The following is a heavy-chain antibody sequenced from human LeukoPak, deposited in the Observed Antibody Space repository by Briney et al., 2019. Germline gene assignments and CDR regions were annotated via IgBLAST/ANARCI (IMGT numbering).Heavy chain of an antibody. Sequence: ASVKVSCKASGYSFTGYYIHWVRQAPGQGLEWMGWITTYNGNTHYAQKLQGRVTMTTETSTSTAYMDLRGLRSDDTAVYYCARGYDYGDYVGDFDYWGQGTLVTVSS. CDR3: ARGYDYGDYVGDFDY. D-gene: IGHD4-17*01. CDR1: GYSFTGYY. CDR2: ITTYNGNT. V-gene: IGHV1-18*04. J-gene: IGHJ4*02.